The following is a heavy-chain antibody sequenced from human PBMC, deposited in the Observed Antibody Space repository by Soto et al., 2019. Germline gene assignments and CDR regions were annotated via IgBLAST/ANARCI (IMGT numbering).Heavy chain of an antibody. Sequence: GASVKVSCKASGYTFTGYYMHWVRRAPGQGLEWMGWINPNSGGTNYAQKFQGWVTMTRDTSISTAYMELSRLRSDDTAVYYCARGEDYDYIWGSYRYRWFDPWGQGTLVTVSS. V-gene: IGHV1-2*04. CDR2: INPNSGGT. D-gene: IGHD3-16*02. CDR1: GYTFTGYY. J-gene: IGHJ5*02. CDR3: ARGEDYDYIWGSYRYRWFDP.